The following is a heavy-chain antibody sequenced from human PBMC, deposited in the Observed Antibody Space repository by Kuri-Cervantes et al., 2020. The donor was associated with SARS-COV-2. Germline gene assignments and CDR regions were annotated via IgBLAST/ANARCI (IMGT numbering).Heavy chain of an antibody. J-gene: IGHJ4*02. CDR3: ARDGGY. D-gene: IGHD2-15*01. CDR1: GFTFSSYA. Sequence: GGSLRLSCAASGFTFSSYAMYWVRQAPGKGLEYVSAISSNGGSTYYANSVKGRFTISRDNSKNTLYLQMGSLRAEDMAVYYCARDGGYWGQGTLVTVSS. V-gene: IGHV3-64*01. CDR2: ISSNGGST.